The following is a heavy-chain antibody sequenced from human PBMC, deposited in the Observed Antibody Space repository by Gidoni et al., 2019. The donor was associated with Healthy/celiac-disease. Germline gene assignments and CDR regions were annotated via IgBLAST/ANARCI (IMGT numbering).Heavy chain of an antibody. CDR1: GFTFSSYA. V-gene: IGHV3-23*01. CDR2: ISGSGGST. CDR3: AKTPDITMIVVVSPCAFDI. J-gene: IGHJ3*02. Sequence: EVQLLESGGGLVQPGGSLRLSCAASGFTFSSYAMSWVRQAPGKGLEWVSAISGSGGSTYYADSVKGRFTISRDNSKNTLYLQMNSLRAEDTAVYYCAKTPDITMIVVVSPCAFDIWGQGTMVTVSS. D-gene: IGHD3-22*01.